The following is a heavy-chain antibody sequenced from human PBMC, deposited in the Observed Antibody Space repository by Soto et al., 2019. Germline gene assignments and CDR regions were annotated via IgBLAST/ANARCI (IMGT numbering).Heavy chain of an antibody. CDR3: ARDGSSGYYPDAFDI. CDR1: GYTFTGYY. Sequence: ASVKVSCKASGYTFTGYYMHWVRQAPGQGLEWMGWINPNSGGTNYAQKFQGRVTMTRDTSISTAYMELSRLRSDDTAVYYCARDGSSGYYPDAFDIWGQGTMVTVSS. CDR2: INPNSGGT. J-gene: IGHJ3*02. D-gene: IGHD3-22*01. V-gene: IGHV1-2*02.